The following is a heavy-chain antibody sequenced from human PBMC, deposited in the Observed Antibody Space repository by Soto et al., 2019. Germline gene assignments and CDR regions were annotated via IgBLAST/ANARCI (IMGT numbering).Heavy chain of an antibody. Sequence: GASVKVSCKASGGTFSSYAISWVRQAPGQGLEWMGGIIPIFGTANYAQKFQGRVTITADESTSTAYMELSSLRSEDTAVYYCARETSIAAAGTGWFDPWRQGTLVTVSS. CDR1: GGTFSSYA. CDR2: IIPIFGTA. CDR3: ARETSIAAAGTGWFDP. J-gene: IGHJ5*02. V-gene: IGHV1-69*13. D-gene: IGHD6-13*01.